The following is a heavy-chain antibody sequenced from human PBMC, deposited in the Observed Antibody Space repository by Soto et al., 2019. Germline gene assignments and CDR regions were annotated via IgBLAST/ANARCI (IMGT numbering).Heavy chain of an antibody. CDR2: FIPVFTTA. Sequence: QVQLVQSGAEVKKPGSSVKVSCKASGGSFSTYGISWVRQAPGQGLEWMGGFIPVFTTAKYAQKFQGRVSITAYESTDTAYIELSSLRSEDTAVYFCARDGVDVSRTTVRHGALDIWGQGTVVTVSS. J-gene: IGHJ3*02. D-gene: IGHD4-17*01. V-gene: IGHV1-69*01. CDR1: GGSFSTYG. CDR3: ARDGVDVSRTTVRHGALDI.